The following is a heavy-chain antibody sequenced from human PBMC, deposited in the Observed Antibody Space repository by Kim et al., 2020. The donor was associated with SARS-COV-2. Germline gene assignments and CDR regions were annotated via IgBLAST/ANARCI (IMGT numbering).Heavy chain of an antibody. J-gene: IGHJ6*02. CDR3: ARVRYNYGMDV. V-gene: IGHV3-13*01. CDR2: T. Sequence: TYYPGSVKGRLTISRENAKNSLYLQMNSLRAGDTAVYYCARVRYNYGMDVWGQGTTVTVSS.